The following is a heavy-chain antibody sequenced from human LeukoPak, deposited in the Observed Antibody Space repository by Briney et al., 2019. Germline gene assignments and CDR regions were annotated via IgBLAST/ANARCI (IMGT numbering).Heavy chain of an antibody. D-gene: IGHD3-3*01. CDR3: ARSARLMKGVVEVTALDD. CDR1: GFTFSSYG. Sequence: GGSLRLSCAASGFTFSSYGMSWVRQAPGKGLEWIAYLSSSGSAFSYADSVKGRFTIARDNAKNSVYLEMNSLRADDTAVYYCARSARLMKGVVEVTALDDWGQGTLVAVSS. CDR2: LSSSGSAF. V-gene: IGHV3-48*04. J-gene: IGHJ4*02.